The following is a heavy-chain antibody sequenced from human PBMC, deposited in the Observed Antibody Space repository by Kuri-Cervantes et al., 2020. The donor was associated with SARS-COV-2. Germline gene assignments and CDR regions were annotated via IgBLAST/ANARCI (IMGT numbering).Heavy chain of an antibody. J-gene: IGHJ4*02. D-gene: IGHD3-10*01. CDR2: IIPILGIA. CDR3: ARGRGVIISALDY. Sequence: GGSLRLSCKASGGTFSRYTISWVRQAPGQGLEWMGRIIPILGIANYAQKFQGRVTITADKSTSTAYMELSSLRSEDTAVYYCARGRGVIISALDYWGQGTLVTVSS. V-gene: IGHV1-69*02. CDR1: GGTFSRYT.